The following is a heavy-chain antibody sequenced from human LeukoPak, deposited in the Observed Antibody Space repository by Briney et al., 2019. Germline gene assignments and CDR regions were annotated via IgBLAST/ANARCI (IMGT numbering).Heavy chain of an antibody. D-gene: IGHD1-20*01. V-gene: IGHV1-69*13. Sequence: VASVKVSCKASGGTFSSYAISWVRQAPGQGLEWMGGIIPIFGTANYAQKFQGRVTITADESTSTAYMELSSLRSEDTAVYYCAAPSHRGYNWNDNRPLYGMDVWGQGTTVTVSS. CDR1: GGTFSSYA. J-gene: IGHJ6*02. CDR3: AAPSHRGYNWNDNRPLYGMDV. CDR2: IIPIFGTA.